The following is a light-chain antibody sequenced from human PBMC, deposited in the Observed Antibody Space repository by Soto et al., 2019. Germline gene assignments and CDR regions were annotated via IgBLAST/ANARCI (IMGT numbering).Light chain of an antibody. Sequence: IVLTQSPGTLCLSPGERAPLSCRASQSVSNNYLAWYQQKPGQAPRLLIYGASNRATGIPDRFSGSGSGTDFTLTISRLEPEDFAVYYCQQYGSSGTFGQGTKVDIK. J-gene: IGKJ1*01. CDR1: QSVSNNY. V-gene: IGKV3-20*01. CDR3: QQYGSSGT. CDR2: GAS.